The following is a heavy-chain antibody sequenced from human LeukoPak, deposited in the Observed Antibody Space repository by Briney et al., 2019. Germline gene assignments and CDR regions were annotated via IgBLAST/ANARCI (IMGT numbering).Heavy chain of an antibody. CDR1: GYTFTDYY. J-gene: IGHJ4*02. CDR2: ISPDSHGR. Sequence: ASVKVSCKASGYTFTDYYIHWVRQAPGQGLEWMGWISPDSHGRKYAQKFQGRVTMTRDTSTSTVYMELSSLRSEDTAVYYCARDPGSGWGFGYWGQGTLVTVSS. V-gene: IGHV1-2*02. D-gene: IGHD6-19*01. CDR3: ARDPGSGWGFGY.